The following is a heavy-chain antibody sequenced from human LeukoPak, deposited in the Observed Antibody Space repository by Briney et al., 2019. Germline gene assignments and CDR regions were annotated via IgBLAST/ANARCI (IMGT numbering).Heavy chain of an antibody. V-gene: IGHV3-33*01. CDR1: GFTFSSYG. D-gene: IGHD3-10*01. Sequence: PGGSLRLSCAASGFTFSSYGMHWVRQAPGKGLEWVAVIWYDGSNKYYADSVKGRFTISRDNSKNTLYLQMNSLRAEDTAVYYCARGPLWFGDQPPFSLDYWGQGTLVTVSS. CDR2: IWYDGSNK. J-gene: IGHJ4*02. CDR3: ARGPLWFGDQPPFSLDY.